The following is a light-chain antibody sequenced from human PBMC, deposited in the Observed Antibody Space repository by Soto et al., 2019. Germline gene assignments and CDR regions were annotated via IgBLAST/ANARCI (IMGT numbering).Light chain of an antibody. Sequence: DIQLTQSPSFLSASVEDRVTISCRASYDISSSLAWYQQEPGKPPKLLIYDSYTLQTEVPSRFTGSGSGRKFTLTISGLQFGDFATYFCQQLSHYPYTFGQGTKLEI. J-gene: IGKJ2*01. V-gene: IGKV1-9*01. CDR3: QQLSHYPYT. CDR2: DSY. CDR1: YDISSS.